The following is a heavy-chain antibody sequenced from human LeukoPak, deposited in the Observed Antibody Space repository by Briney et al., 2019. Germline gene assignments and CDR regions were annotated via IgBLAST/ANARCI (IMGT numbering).Heavy chain of an antibody. CDR1: GGTFSSYA. Sequence: SVKVSCKASGGTFSSYAISWVRQAPGQGLEWMGGIIPIFGTANYAQKFQGRVTITADESTSTAHMELSSLRSEDTAVYYCARALWDPYYYDSIGPGFDIWGQGTMVTVSS. CDR2: IIPIFGTA. V-gene: IGHV1-69*01. D-gene: IGHD3-22*01. CDR3: ARALWDPYYYDSIGPGFDI. J-gene: IGHJ3*02.